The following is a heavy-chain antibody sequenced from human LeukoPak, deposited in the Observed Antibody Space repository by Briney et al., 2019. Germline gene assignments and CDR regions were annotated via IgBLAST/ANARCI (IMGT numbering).Heavy chain of an antibody. V-gene: IGHV4-38-2*01. Sequence: PSETLSPTCAVSGYSISSGYYWGWIRQPPGKGLEWIGSIYHGGSTYYNPSLKSRVTISVDTSKNQFSLKLSSVTAADTAVYYCARHVGLDNWFDPWGQGTLVTVSS. J-gene: IGHJ5*02. D-gene: IGHD5/OR15-5a*01. CDR2: IYHGGST. CDR3: ARHVGLDNWFDP. CDR1: GYSISSGYY.